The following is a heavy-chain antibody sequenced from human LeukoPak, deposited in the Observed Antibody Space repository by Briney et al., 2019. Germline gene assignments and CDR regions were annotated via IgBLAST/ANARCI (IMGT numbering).Heavy chain of an antibody. Sequence: ASVKVSCTASVYTFTSYGISWVRQAPGQRLEWMGWISGSNGNTNYAQKFQDRVSMAADTSTSTAYMELRSLRSDDTAVYYCARSGRGTYYYFDLWGQGTLVTVSS. CDR2: ISGSNGNT. D-gene: IGHD1-26*01. CDR3: ARSGRGTYYYFDL. J-gene: IGHJ4*02. CDR1: VYTFTSYG. V-gene: IGHV1-18*01.